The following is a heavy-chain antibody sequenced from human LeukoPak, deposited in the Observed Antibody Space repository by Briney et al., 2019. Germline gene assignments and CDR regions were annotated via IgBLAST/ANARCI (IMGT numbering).Heavy chain of an antibody. CDR1: GFTFSSYG. CDR3: AKGGDSSSWYRVYFDY. Sequence: GGSLRLSCAASGFTFSSYGMSWVRQAPGKGLEWVSAISGSGGSTYYADSVKGRFTISRDNSKNTLYLQMNSLRAEDTAVYYYAKGGDSSSWYRVYFDYWGQGTLVTVSS. D-gene: IGHD6-13*01. V-gene: IGHV3-23*01. CDR2: ISGSGGST. J-gene: IGHJ4*02.